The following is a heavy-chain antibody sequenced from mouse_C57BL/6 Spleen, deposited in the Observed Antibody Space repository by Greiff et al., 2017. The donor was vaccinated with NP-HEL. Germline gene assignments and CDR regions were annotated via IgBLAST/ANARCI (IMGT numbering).Heavy chain of an antibody. D-gene: IGHD3-2*01. CDR3: ARKHSETARANAMDY. Sequence: QVQLQQPGAELVRPGSSVKLSCKASGYTFTSYWMDWVKQRPGQGLEWIGNIYPSDSETHYNQKFKDKATLTVDKSSSTAYMQLSSLTSEDSAVYYCARKHSETARANAMDYWGQGTSVTVSS. CDR1: GYTFTSYW. CDR2: IYPSDSET. J-gene: IGHJ4*01. V-gene: IGHV1-61*01.